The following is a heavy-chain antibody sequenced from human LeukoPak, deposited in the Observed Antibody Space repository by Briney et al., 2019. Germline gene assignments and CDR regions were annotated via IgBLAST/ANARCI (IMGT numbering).Heavy chain of an antibody. CDR3: ARGGPVLWFGELLYNWFDP. D-gene: IGHD3-10*01. Sequence: SETLSLTCTVSGGSISSYYWSWIQQPAGKGLEWIGRIYTSGSTNYNPSLKSRVTMSVDTSKNQFSLKLSSVTAADTAVYYCARGGPVLWFGELLYNWFDPWGQGTLVTVSS. CDR1: GGSISSYY. CDR2: IYTSGST. V-gene: IGHV4-4*07. J-gene: IGHJ5*02.